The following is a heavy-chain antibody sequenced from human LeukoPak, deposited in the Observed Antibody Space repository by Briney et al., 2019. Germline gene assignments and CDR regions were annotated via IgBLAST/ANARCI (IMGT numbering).Heavy chain of an antibody. CDR2: MNPNSGNT. CDR1: GYTFTSYD. Sequence: ASVKVSCKASGYTFTSYDINWVRQATGQGLEWMGWMNPNSGNTGYAQKFQGRVTMTRNTSISTAYMELSSLRSEDTAVYYCATNNRITTVRDLASLDPWGQGTLVTVSS. V-gene: IGHV1-8*01. J-gene: IGHJ5*02. CDR3: ATNNRITTVRDLASLDP. D-gene: IGHD3-10*01.